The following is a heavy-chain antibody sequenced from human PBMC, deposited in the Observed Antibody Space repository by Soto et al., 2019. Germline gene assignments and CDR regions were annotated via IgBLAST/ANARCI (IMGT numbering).Heavy chain of an antibody. V-gene: IGHV3-30-3*01. J-gene: IGHJ4*02. CDR3: ARAWSSSWYQVFDY. Sequence: PGGSLRLSCAASGFTFSSYAMYWVRQAPGKGLEWVAVISYDGSNKYYADSVKGRFTISRDNSKNTLYLQMNSLRAEDTAVYYCARAWSSSWYQVFDYWGQGTLVTVSS. D-gene: IGHD6-13*01. CDR2: ISYDGSNK. CDR1: GFTFSSYA.